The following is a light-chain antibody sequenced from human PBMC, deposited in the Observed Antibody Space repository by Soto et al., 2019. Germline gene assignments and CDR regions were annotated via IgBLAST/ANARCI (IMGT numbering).Light chain of an antibody. CDR3: TSPTPGSLYV. J-gene: IGLJ1*01. Sequence: QSALTQPASVSGSPGQSITIFCTGTSSDVGNYNYVSWYQQYPGRVPKILIYMVSNRPSGVSNRFSGSKSGNTASLTISGLQAEDEADYFCTSPTPGSLYVFGTGTKLTVL. V-gene: IGLV2-14*01. CDR2: MVS. CDR1: SSDVGNYNY.